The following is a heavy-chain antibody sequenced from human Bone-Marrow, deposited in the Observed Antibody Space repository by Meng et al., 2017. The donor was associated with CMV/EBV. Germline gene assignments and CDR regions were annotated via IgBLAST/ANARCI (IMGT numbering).Heavy chain of an antibody. CDR2: ISSSSSIK. D-gene: IGHD3-22*01. Sequence: GESLKISCAASGFTFSPYSMNWVRQAPGEGLEWVSYISSSSSIKYYADSVKGRFTISRDNAKNSLYLQMNSLRAEDTAVYYCARGYYYDRSGYYYPVDYWGQGTRVTVSS. J-gene: IGHJ4*02. CDR3: ARGYYYDRSGYYYPVDY. CDR1: GFTFSPYS. V-gene: IGHV3-48*04.